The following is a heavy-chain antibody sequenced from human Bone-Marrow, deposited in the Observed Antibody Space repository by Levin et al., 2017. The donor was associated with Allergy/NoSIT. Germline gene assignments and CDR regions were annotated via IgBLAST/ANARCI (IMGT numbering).Heavy chain of an antibody. CDR2: IYYSGST. D-gene: IGHD5-18*01. CDR1: GGSISSYY. J-gene: IGHJ4*02. V-gene: IGHV4-59*01. Sequence: SQTLSLTCTVSGGSISSYYWSWIRQPPGKGLEWIGYIYYSGSTNYNPSLKSRVTISVDTSKNQFSLKLSSVTAADTAVYYCARGSLKTHKNSYGLYYFDYWGQGTLVTVSS. CDR3: ARGSLKTHKNSYGLYYFDY.